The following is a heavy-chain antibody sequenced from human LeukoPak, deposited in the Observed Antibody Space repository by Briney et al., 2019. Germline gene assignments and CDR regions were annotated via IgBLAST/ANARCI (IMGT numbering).Heavy chain of an antibody. V-gene: IGHV4-59*12. CDR2: ISLGNT. CDR1: GDTLSTYY. CDR3: ARDKSHSYGKYFDP. J-gene: IGHJ4*02. Sequence: SETLSLTCSLSGDTLSTYYWNWIRQTPGRGLEWIGHISLGNTEYNPSLKSRVTISVDTSKNEFYLRLTSVTAADTALYFCARDKSHSYGKYFDPWSQGTLVSVSS. D-gene: IGHD5-18*01.